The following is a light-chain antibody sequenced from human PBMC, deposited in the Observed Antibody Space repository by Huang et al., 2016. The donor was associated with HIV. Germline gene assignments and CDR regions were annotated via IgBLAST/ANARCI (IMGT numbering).Light chain of an antibody. CDR2: RAS. V-gene: IGKV1-5*03. Sequence: DIQMTQSPSTLSASVGDRVTITCRASQNINTWLAWYQQKPGKAPDLLIYRASSLKVGFPSRFTGSGSGTEFTLTITSLQPDDLGTYYCQQYNTYLYTFGQGTKLEI. CDR3: QQYNTYLYT. CDR1: QNINTW. J-gene: IGKJ2*01.